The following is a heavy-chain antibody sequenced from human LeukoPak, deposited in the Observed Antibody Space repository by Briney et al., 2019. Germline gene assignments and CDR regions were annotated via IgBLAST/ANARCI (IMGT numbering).Heavy chain of an antibody. CDR1: GFTFDVYA. D-gene: IGHD2-15*01. V-gene: IGHV3-9*01. CDR3: AKELRVVAATHYYYYGMDV. J-gene: IGHJ6*02. CDR2: ISWNSGSI. Sequence: SGRSLRLSCAASGFTFDVYAMHWVRQAPGKGLECVSGISWNSGSIGYADSVKGRFTISRDNAKNSLYLQMNSLRAEDTALYYCAKELRVVAATHYYYYGMDVWGQGTTVTVSS.